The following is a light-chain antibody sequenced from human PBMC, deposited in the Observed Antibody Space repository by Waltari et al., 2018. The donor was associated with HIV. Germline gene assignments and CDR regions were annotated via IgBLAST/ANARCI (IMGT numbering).Light chain of an antibody. Sequence: QSALTQPASVSGSPGPSITISCPGTSSAVGGYNYVSWYQPHPGKAPKLMIYEVSNRPSGVSTRFSGSKSGNTASLTISGLQAEDEADYYCSSFTSSSTRVFGGGTKLTVL. CDR3: SSFTSSSTRV. J-gene: IGLJ2*01. V-gene: IGLV2-14*01. CDR1: SSAVGGYNY. CDR2: EVS.